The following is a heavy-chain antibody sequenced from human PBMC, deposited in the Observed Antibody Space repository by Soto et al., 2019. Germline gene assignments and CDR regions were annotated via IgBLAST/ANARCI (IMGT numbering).Heavy chain of an antibody. J-gene: IGHJ6*02. Sequence: EVQLLESGGGLVQPGGSLRLSCEASGFTFSSYAMSWVRQAPGKGLEWVSGISGSGGSTYYADSVKGRFTVSRDNSKNTLYLQTNSLRAEDTAVYYCANSVVCLFHYYYGMDVLGQGTTVTVSS. CDR3: ANSVVCLFHYYYGMDV. D-gene: IGHD3-3*01. CDR2: ISGSGGST. V-gene: IGHV3-23*01. CDR1: GFTFSSYA.